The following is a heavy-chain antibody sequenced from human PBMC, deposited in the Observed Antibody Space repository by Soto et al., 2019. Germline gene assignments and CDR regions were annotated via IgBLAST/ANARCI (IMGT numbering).Heavy chain of an antibody. Sequence: PGGSMRLSCAASGFNFSSYGMNWVRKAPGKGLEWVAVISYDGSNKYYADSVKGRFTISRDNSKNTLYLQMNSLRAEDTAVYYCAKSSRPYSSGWYGNYYYGMDVWGQGTTVTVSS. J-gene: IGHJ6*02. V-gene: IGHV3-30*18. CDR3: AKSSRPYSSGWYGNYYYGMDV. CDR1: GFNFSSYG. D-gene: IGHD6-19*01. CDR2: ISYDGSNK.